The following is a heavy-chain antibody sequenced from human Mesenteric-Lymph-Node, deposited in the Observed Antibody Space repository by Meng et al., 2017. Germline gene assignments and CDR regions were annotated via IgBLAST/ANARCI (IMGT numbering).Heavy chain of an antibody. CDR1: GFTFSRYA. J-gene: IGHJ4*02. CDR2: ISDSGGST. V-gene: IGHV3-23*01. D-gene: IGHD6-13*01. Sequence: GESLKISCAASGFTFSRYAMSWVRQAPGKGLEWVSAISDSGGSTYYADSVKGRFTISRDNSKNTLSLQMNSLRAEDTAVYYCAKDGLAAAAGRFDYWGQGTLVTVSS. CDR3: AKDGLAAAAGRFDY.